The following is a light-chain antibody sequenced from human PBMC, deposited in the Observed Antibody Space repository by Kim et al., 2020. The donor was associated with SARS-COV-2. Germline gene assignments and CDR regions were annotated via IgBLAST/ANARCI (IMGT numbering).Light chain of an antibody. CDR2: KIS. CDR3: VQGTHWPYT. Sequence: DVVMTQSPLSLPVTLGQPASISCRSSQSLVHSDGNTYLSWFQQRPGQSPRRLIYKISNRDSGVPDRFSGSTSGTDFTLRISRVEAEDVAIYYCVQGTHWPYTFGQGTKLEI. CDR1: QSLVHSDGNTY. V-gene: IGKV2-30*02. J-gene: IGKJ2*01.